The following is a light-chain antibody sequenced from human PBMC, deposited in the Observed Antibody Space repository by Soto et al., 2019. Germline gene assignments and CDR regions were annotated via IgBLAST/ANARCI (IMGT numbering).Light chain of an antibody. V-gene: IGKV3-15*01. CDR2: GAS. J-gene: IGKJ5*01. Sequence: EVVLTQSPATLSLSPGERGTLSCSASQSVSSNLAWYQQKPGQAPRLIIYGASTRATGIPARFSGSGSGTEFTLTISSLQSEDFAVYYCQQYNNWPPITFGQGTRLEIK. CDR1: QSVSSN. CDR3: QQYNNWPPIT.